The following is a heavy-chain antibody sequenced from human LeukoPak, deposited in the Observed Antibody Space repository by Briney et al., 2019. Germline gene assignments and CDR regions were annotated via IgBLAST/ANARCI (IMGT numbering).Heavy chain of an antibody. D-gene: IGHD1-26*01. CDR1: GFTFSSYG. Sequence: PGGSLRLSCAASGFTFSSYGMHWVRQAPGKGLEWVAVISYDGSNKYYADSVKGRFTISRDNSKNTLYLQMNSLRAEDTAVYYCARPVSSGSYLFDYWGQGTLVTVSS. V-gene: IGHV3-30*03. CDR3: ARPVSSGSYLFDY. CDR2: ISYDGSNK. J-gene: IGHJ4*02.